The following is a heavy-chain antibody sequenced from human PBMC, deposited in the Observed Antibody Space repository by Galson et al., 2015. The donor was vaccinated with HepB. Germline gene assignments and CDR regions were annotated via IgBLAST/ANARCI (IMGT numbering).Heavy chain of an antibody. CDR2: IYSGGSS. CDR3: AREGVVAGILGGMDV. J-gene: IGHJ6*02. Sequence: SLRLSCAASRFTVNNNYMSWVRQAPGKGLEWVSVIYSGGSSYYADSVKGRFTISRDNSKNMLYLQMNSLRAEDTAVYYCAREGVVAGILGGMDVWGQGATVTVSS. V-gene: IGHV3-66*01. D-gene: IGHD6-19*01. CDR1: RFTVNNNY.